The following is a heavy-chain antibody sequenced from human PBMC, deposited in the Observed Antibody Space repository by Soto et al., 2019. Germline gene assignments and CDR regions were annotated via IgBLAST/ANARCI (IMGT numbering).Heavy chain of an antibody. CDR1: GGSISSYY. CDR3: ASGYYDILTGYSYYMDV. J-gene: IGHJ6*03. Sequence: PSETLSLTCTVSGGSISSYYWSWIRQPPGKGLEWIGYIYYSGSTNYNPSLKSRVTISVDTSKNQFSLKLSSVTAADTAVYYCASGYYDILTGYSYYMDVWGKGTTVTVSS. V-gene: IGHV4-59*12. CDR2: IYYSGST. D-gene: IGHD3-9*01.